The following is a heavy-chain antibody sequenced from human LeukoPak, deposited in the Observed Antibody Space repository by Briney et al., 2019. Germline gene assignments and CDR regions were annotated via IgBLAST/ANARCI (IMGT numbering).Heavy chain of an antibody. CDR1: GFTFSSYE. V-gene: IGHV3-21*01. CDR3: ARGATDITRWFDP. CDR2: ISRASESI. Sequence: PGGSLRLSCAASGFTFSSYEMNWVRQAPGKGLEWVSIISRASESIFYADSVKGRFTISRDNAKNSLYLQMNGLRAEDTAVYYCARGATDITRWFDPWGQGTLVTVSS. J-gene: IGHJ5*02. D-gene: IGHD3-3*01.